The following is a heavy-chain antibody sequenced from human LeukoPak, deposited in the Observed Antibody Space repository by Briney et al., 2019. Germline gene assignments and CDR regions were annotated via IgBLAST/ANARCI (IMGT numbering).Heavy chain of an antibody. CDR3: ARLASPSSNNCHAADY. J-gene: IGHJ4*02. Sequence: SETLSLTCTVPGGSISSYYWSWIRQPPGKGLEWIGYIYYSGSTNYNPSLKSRVTISIDTSKNQFSLKLSSVTAADTAVYYCARLASPSSNNCHAADYWGQGTLVTVSS. D-gene: IGHD2-2*01. V-gene: IGHV4-59*08. CDR2: IYYSGST. CDR1: GGSISSYY.